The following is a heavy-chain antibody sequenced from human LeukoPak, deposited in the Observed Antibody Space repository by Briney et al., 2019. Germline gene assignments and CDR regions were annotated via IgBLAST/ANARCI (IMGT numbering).Heavy chain of an antibody. J-gene: IGHJ3*02. V-gene: IGHV4-34*01. Sequence: SETLSLTCAVSGGSFSGDYWSGIRQSPGKGREWSGQIYNTGGTNYNPSLKSRVTISVDTSKNQFSLKVNSVTAADTTIVYCSRRRAHYYARSGYYSRPPKTFDIWGEGKLVTVSP. CDR2: IYNTGGT. CDR3: SRRRAHYYARSGYYSRPPKTFDI. CDR1: GGSFSGDY. D-gene: IGHD3-22*01.